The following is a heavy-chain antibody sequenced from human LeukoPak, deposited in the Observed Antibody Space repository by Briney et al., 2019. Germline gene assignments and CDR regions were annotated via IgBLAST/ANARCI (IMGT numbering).Heavy chain of an antibody. CDR1: GYSFTSYW. D-gene: IGHD6-13*01. Sequence: GESLKISCKGSGYSFTSYWIAWVRQMPGKGLEWMGIIHPGDSDTRYSPSLRGQVTISADKSISTAYLQWSSLKASDTAMYYCARQGGSSYDYWGQGTLVAVSS. V-gene: IGHV5-51*01. CDR2: IHPGDSDT. J-gene: IGHJ4*02. CDR3: ARQGGSSYDY.